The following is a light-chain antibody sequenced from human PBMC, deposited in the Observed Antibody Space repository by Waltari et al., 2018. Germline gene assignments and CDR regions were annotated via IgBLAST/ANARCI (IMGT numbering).Light chain of an antibody. J-gene: IGKJ2*01. CDR3: QQRSHWPTVYT. CDR2: DAS. Sequence: EVVLTHSPATLPLSPGQIPTLPCRASQSINKYLDWYQQKPGQAPRLLMYDASNRATGIPARFSGSGSGTDFTLSISSLEPEDFAVYYCQQRSHWPTVYTFGQGTRLEIK. CDR1: QSINKY. V-gene: IGKV3-11*01.